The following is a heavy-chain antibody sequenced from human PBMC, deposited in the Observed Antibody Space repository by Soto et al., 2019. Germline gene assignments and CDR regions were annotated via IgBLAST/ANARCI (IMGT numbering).Heavy chain of an antibody. V-gene: IGHV3-7*01. CDR3: ARAVVPAAIEVPYDFDY. J-gene: IGHJ4*02. CDR2: IKQDGSEK. D-gene: IGHD2-2*01. Sequence: EVQLVESGGGLVQPGGSLRLSCAASGFTFSSYWMSWVRQAPGKGLEWVANIKQDGSEKYYVDSVKGRFTISRDNAKNSLYLQMNSLRAEDTAVYYCARAVVPAAIEVPYDFDYWGQGTLVPVSS. CDR1: GFTFSSYW.